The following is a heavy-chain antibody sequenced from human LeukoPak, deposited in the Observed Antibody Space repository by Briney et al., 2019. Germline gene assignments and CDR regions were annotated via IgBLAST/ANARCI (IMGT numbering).Heavy chain of an antibody. CDR2: INHSGST. CDR1: GGSFSGYY. Sequence: SETLSLTCAVYGGSFSGYYWSWIRQPPRKGLEWIGEINHSGSTNYNPSLKSRVTISVDTSKNQFSLKLSSVTAADTAVYYCAISSGWRRWFDPWGQGTLVTVSS. V-gene: IGHV4-34*01. CDR3: AISSGWRRWFDP. D-gene: IGHD6-19*01. J-gene: IGHJ5*02.